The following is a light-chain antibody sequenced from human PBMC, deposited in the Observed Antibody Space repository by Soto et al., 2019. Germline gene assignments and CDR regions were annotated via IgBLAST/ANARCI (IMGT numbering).Light chain of an antibody. CDR1: QNVLSTSNNKNY. Sequence: DIVMTQSPDSLAVSLGERATINCKSSQNVLSTSNNKNYLAWYQQKPRQPPKLLIYWASTRESGVPDRFSGSGSGTDFTLTISSLQAEDVAVYYCQQYYGSPFTFGPGTKVGIK. V-gene: IGKV4-1*01. J-gene: IGKJ3*01. CDR2: WAS. CDR3: QQYYGSPFT.